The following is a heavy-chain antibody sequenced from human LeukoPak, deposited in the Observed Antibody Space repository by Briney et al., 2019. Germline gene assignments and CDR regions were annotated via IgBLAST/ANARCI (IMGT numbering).Heavy chain of an antibody. V-gene: IGHV4-30-4*08. CDR2: IYYSGST. CDR3: ARDLYYGDYRLDY. Sequence: SQTLSLTCTVSGGSISSGDYYWSWIRQPPGKGLEWIGYIYYSGSTYYNPSLKSRVTISVDTSKNQFSLKLSSVTAADTAVYYCARDLYYGDYRLDYWGQGTLVTVSS. J-gene: IGHJ4*02. D-gene: IGHD4-17*01. CDR1: GGSISSGDYY.